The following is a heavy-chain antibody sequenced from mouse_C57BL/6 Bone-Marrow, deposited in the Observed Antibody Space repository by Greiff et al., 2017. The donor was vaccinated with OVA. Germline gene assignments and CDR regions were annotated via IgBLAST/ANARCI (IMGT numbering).Heavy chain of an antibody. CDR3: ARGDGFAY. CDR2: INYDGSST. V-gene: IGHV5-16*01. Sequence: EVMLVESAGGLVQPGSSMKLSCTASGFTFSDYYMAWVRQVPEKGLEWVANINYDGSSTYYLDSLKSRFIISRDNAKNILYLQMSSLKSEDTATYYCARGDGFAYWGQGTLVTVSA. CDR1: GFTFSDYY. J-gene: IGHJ3*01.